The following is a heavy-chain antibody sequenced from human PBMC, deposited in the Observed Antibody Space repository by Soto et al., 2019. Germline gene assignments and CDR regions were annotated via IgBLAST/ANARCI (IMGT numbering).Heavy chain of an antibody. CDR2: ISGYNGNT. D-gene: IGHD3-3*02. Sequence: QVQLVQSGAEVKKPGAAVKVSCKTSGYTFTSYAITWVRQAPGQGLEWMGKISGYNGNTDYSEKFQGGVTMTTDTSTSTAYMELRSLRSDDTAVYFCAREPLFGYLENWGQGTLVTVSS. J-gene: IGHJ4*02. V-gene: IGHV1-18*04. CDR1: GYTFTSYA. CDR3: AREPLFGYLEN.